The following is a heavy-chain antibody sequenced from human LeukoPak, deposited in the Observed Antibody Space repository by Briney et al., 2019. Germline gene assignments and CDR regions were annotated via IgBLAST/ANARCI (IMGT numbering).Heavy chain of an antibody. CDR1: GGSFSGYY. V-gene: IGHV4-34*01. Sequence: PSETLSLTCAVYGGSFSGYYWSWIRQPPGKGLEWIGEINHSGSTNYNPSLKSRVTISVDTSKNQFSLKLSSVTAADTAVYYCARAGGRVVVFDYWGQGTLVTVSS. D-gene: IGHD3-22*01. J-gene: IGHJ4*02. CDR3: ARAGGRVVVFDY. CDR2: INHSGST.